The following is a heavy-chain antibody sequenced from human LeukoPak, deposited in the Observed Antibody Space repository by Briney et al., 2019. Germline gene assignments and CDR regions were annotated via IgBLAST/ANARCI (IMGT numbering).Heavy chain of an antibody. CDR2: IYSGGST. V-gene: IGHV3-53*01. Sequence: GGALRLSCAASGFTVSSNYMNWVRQAPGKGLEWVSVIYSGGSTYYADSVKGRFTISRYNSKKTLYIQMNNLRAEDTAVYYCASPLYPSGQFDYWGQGTLVSVSS. D-gene: IGHD3-10*01. J-gene: IGHJ4*02. CDR3: ASPLYPSGQFDY. CDR1: GFTVSSNY.